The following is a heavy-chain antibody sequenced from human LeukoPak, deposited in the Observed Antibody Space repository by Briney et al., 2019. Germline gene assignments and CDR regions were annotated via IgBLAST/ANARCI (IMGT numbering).Heavy chain of an antibody. CDR3: ARLSETGGTSFDY. D-gene: IGHD1-14*01. CDR2: IDPSDSYT. J-gene: IGHJ4*02. V-gene: IGHV5-10-1*01. Sequence: KPGESLRISCKASGYSFTSNWINWVRQMPGKGLEWMGRIDPSDSYTNYSPSFQGHVTISVDKSISSAFLQWSSLEASDTAIYYCARLSETGGTSFDYWGPGTLITVSS. CDR1: GYSFTSNW.